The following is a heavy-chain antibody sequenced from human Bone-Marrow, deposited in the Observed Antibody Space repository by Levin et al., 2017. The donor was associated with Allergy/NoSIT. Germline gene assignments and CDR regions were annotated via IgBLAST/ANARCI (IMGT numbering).Heavy chain of an antibody. J-gene: IGHJ4*02. CDR3: ARDSHISSQLDY. D-gene: IGHD6-13*01. V-gene: IGHV3-33*01. Sequence: LSLTCAASGFTFRTYGMHWVRQAPGKGLEWVAFTWYDGSMKYYVDSVKSRFTISRDNSNNTLYLQMDNLRAEDTAVYYCARDSHISSQLDYWGQGTLVSVSS. CDR1: GFTFRTYG. CDR2: TWYDGSMK.